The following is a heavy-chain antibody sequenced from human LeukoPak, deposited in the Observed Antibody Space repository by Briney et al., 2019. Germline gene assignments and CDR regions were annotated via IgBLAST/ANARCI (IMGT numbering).Heavy chain of an antibody. CDR2: INHSGST. CDR1: GGSFSGYY. CDR3: ARGPVGKGIVVVVAARRYFDY. D-gene: IGHD2-15*01. Sequence: PSETLSLTCAVYGGSFSGYYWSWIRQPPGKGLEWIGEINHSGSTNYNPSLKSRVTISVDTSKNQFSLKLSSVTAADTAVYYCARGPVGKGIVVVVAARRYFDYWGQGTLVTVSS. J-gene: IGHJ4*02. V-gene: IGHV4-34*01.